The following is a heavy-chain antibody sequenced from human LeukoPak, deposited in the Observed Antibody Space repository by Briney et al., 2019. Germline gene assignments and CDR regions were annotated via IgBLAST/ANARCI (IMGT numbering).Heavy chain of an antibody. D-gene: IGHD3-9*01. CDR1: GFTFSSYA. CDR3: AKLTYYDILTGKYLVFDY. J-gene: IGHJ4*02. V-gene: IGHV3-23*01. CDR2: ISGSGGST. Sequence: GSLRLSCAASGFTFSSYAMSWVRQAPGKGLEWVSAISGSGGSTYYADSVKGRFTISRDNSKNTLYLQMNSLRAEDTAVYYCAKLTYYDILTGKYLVFDYWGQGTLVTVSS.